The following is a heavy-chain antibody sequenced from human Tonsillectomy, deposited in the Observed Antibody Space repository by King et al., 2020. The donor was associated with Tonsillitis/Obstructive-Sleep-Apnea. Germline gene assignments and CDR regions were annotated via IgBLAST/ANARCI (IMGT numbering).Heavy chain of an antibody. CDR1: GFTFSSYG. V-gene: IGHV3-33*01. D-gene: IGHD2-2*01. Sequence: VQLVESGGGVVQPGRSLRLSCAASGFTFSSYGMHWVRQAPGKGLEWVAVIWYDGSNKYYAESVKGRFTISRDNSKNTLYLQMNSLRAEDTAVYYCASCRSSTKFXAAFDIWGQGTMVTVSS. J-gene: IGHJ3*02. CDR2: IWYDGSNK. CDR3: ASCRSSTKFXAAFDI.